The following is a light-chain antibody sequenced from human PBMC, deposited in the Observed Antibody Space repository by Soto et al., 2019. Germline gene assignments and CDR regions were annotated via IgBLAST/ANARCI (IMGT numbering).Light chain of an antibody. CDR3: QQYHQWPA. J-gene: IGKJ1*01. CDR2: GAA. CDR1: QSVFSS. Sequence: EVVMTQSPASLSVSPGERATLSCRASQSVFSSLAWYQQKPGQAPRLLIYGAATRATGIPARFSGGGSGTEFTLTISSLQSEDFAVYYCQQYHQWPAFGRGTKVDI. V-gene: IGKV3-15*01.